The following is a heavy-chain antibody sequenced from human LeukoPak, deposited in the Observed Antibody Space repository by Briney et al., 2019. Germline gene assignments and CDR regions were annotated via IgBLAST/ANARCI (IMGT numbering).Heavy chain of an antibody. Sequence: PGGSLRLSCAASGFTFSSYAMNWVRQAPGKGVEGVSGISHSCSSTYYADSVNGRFTISSDNSKSTLYLQMNSLRAEDTAVYYCARGIPCIPDYWGQGTLVTVSS. D-gene: IGHD5-18*01. CDR1: GFTFSSYA. CDR2: ISHSCSST. J-gene: IGHJ4*02. V-gene: IGHV3-23*01. CDR3: ARGIPCIPDY.